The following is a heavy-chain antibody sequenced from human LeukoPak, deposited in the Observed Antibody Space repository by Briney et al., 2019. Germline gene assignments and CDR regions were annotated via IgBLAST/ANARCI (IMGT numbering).Heavy chain of an antibody. CDR3: AREQIVVVPAATGALDY. J-gene: IGHJ4*02. V-gene: IGHV1-2*02. D-gene: IGHD2-2*01. CDR1: GYTFIGYY. CDR2: INPNSGGT. Sequence: ASVKVSCKASGYTFIGYYMHWVRQAPGQGLEWMGWINPNSGGTNYAQKFQGRVTMTRDTSISTAYMELSRLRSDDTAVYYCAREQIVVVPAATGALDYWGQGTLVTVSS.